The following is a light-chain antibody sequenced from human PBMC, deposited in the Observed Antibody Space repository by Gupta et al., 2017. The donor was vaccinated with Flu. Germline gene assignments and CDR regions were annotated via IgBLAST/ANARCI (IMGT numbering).Light chain of an antibody. CDR3: CSYAGSNTYV. CDR1: SSDVGSYNL. V-gene: IGLV2-23*01. J-gene: IGLJ1*01. Sequence: QSALTQPASVSGSPGQSITISCTGTSSDVGSYNLVSWYQQYPGKAPKVIIFEGNKRPSGISNRFSGSKSGNTASLTISGLQAEDEADYYCCSYAGSNTYVFGIGTKVTVL. CDR2: EGN.